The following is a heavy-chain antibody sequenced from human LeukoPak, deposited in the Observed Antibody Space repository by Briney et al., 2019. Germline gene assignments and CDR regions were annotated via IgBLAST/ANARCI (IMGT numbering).Heavy chain of an antibody. CDR3: ARDRGSAVAGTGGVDY. D-gene: IGHD6-19*01. V-gene: IGHV4-38-2*02. Sequence: SETLSLTCTVSGYSISSGYYWGWIRQPPGKGLEWTGSIYHSGSTYYNPSLKSRVTISVDTSKNQFSLKLSSVTAADTAVYYCARDRGSAVAGTGGVDYWGQGTLVTVSS. J-gene: IGHJ4*02. CDR1: GYSISSGYY. CDR2: IYHSGST.